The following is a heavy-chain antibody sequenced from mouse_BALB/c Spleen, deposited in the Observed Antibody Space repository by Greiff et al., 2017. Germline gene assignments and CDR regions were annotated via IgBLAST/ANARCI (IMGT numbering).Heavy chain of an antibody. Sequence: DVMLVESGGGLVKPGGSLKLSCAASGFTFSSYAMSWVRQSPEKRLEWVAEISSGGSYTYYPDTVTGRFTISRDNAKNTLYLEMSSLRSEDTAMYYCASPFSGYVRFAYWGQGTLVTVSA. D-gene: IGHD3-1*01. CDR1: GFTFSSYA. CDR3: ASPFSGYVRFAY. CDR2: ISSGGSYT. V-gene: IGHV5-9-4*01. J-gene: IGHJ3*01.